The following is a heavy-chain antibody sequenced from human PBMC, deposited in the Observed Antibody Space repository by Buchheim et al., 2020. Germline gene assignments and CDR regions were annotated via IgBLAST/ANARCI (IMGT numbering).Heavy chain of an antibody. J-gene: IGHJ6*02. CDR2: ISSSGSTI. Sequence: EVQLVESGGGLVQPGGSLRLSCAASGFTFSSYEMNWVRQAPGKGLEWVSYISSSGSTIYYADSVKGRFTISRDNAKNSLYLQMNSLRDEDTAVYYCARDYPYYGADYYHGMDVWGQGTT. D-gene: IGHD4/OR15-4a*01. CDR3: ARDYPYYGADYYHGMDV. V-gene: IGHV3-48*03. CDR1: GFTFSSYE.